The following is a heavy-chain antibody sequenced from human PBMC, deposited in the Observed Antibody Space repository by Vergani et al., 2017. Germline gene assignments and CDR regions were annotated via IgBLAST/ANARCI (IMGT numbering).Heavy chain of an antibody. CDR2: ISSSSSYI. CDR3: AKGLVVVVAALDY. CDR1: GFTFSSYS. D-gene: IGHD2-15*01. V-gene: IGHV3-21*01. Sequence: EVQLVESGGGLVKPGGSLRLSCAASGFTFSSYSMNWVRQAPGKGLEWVSSISSSSSYIYYADSVKGRFTISRDNAKNSLYLQMNSLRAEDTAVYYCAKGLVVVVAALDYWGQGTLVTVSS. J-gene: IGHJ4*02.